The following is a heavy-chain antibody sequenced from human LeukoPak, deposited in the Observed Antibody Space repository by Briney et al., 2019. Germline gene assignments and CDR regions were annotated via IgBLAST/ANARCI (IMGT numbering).Heavy chain of an antibody. J-gene: IGHJ3*02. Sequence: SETLSLTCTVSGYSISSGYCWGWIRQPPGKGLEWIGSIYHSGSTYYNPSLKSRVTISVDTSKNQFSLKLSSVTAADTAVYYCARDQTGIPYAFDIWGQGTMVTVSS. D-gene: IGHD1-14*01. V-gene: IGHV4-38-2*02. CDR1: GYSISSGYC. CDR3: ARDQTGIPYAFDI. CDR2: IYHSGST.